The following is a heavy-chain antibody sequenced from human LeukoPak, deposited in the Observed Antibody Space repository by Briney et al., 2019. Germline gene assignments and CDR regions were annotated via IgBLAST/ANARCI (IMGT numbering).Heavy chain of an antibody. D-gene: IGHD5-12*01. CDR2: IYTSGST. J-gene: IGHJ4*02. Sequence: SETLSLTCTVSGGSISSGSYYWSWIRQPAGKGLEWIGRIYTSGSTNYNPSLKSRVTMSVDTSKNQFSLKLSSVTAADTAVYYCASSGYSGYDYGWVDYWGQGTLVTVSS. CDR1: GGSISSGSYY. CDR3: ASSGYSGYDYGWVDY. V-gene: IGHV4-61*02.